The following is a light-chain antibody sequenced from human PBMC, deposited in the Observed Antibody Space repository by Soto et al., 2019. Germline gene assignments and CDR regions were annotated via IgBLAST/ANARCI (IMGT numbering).Light chain of an antibody. CDR1: QSVSSSC. Sequence: EIVLTQSPGTLSLSPGERATLSCRASQSVSSSCLAWSHQKPGQAPRLLIYGASSRATGIPDRFRGSGSGTDFTLTISRLEPKDFAVYYCQQYGSSPPYTFGQKTNLEIK. V-gene: IGKV3-20*01. J-gene: IGKJ2*01. CDR3: QQYGSSPPYT. CDR2: GAS.